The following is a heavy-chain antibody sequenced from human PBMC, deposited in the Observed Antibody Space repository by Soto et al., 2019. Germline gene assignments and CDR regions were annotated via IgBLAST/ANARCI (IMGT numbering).Heavy chain of an antibody. Sequence: ASVKVSCKASGFSLTVYYFHWIRAAPGQGLEWLGWINPNTGGTTYAQKFQGRVTLTWDTSINTAYMELSSLRPDDTAMYYCARERYRVLSDGMDVRGQGTSVTVSS. CDR3: ARERYRVLSDGMDV. J-gene: IGHJ6*02. CDR2: INPNTGGT. CDR1: GFSLTVYY. D-gene: IGHD2-8*01. V-gene: IGHV1-2*02.